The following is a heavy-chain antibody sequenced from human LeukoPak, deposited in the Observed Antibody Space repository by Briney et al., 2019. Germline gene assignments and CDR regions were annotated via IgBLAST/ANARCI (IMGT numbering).Heavy chain of an antibody. J-gene: IGHJ4*02. Sequence: ASVKVSCKASGYTFTGYYMHWVRQAPGQGLEWTGWINPNSGGTNYAQKFQGRVTMTRDTSISTAYMELSRLRSDDTAVYYCARQAPPYDSSGYFDYWGQGTLVTVSS. CDR2: INPNSGGT. D-gene: IGHD3-22*01. CDR3: ARQAPPYDSSGYFDY. CDR1: GYTFTGYY. V-gene: IGHV1-2*02.